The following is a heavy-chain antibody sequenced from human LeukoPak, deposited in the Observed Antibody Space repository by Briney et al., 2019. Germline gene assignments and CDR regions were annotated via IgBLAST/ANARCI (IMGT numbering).Heavy chain of an antibody. D-gene: IGHD5-18*01. V-gene: IGHV1-8*01. CDR3: ARVLAESDGTARIFYYYYGMDV. J-gene: IGHJ6*02. CDR1: GYTFTSYD. CDR2: LTPNSGNQ. Sequence: ASVKVSCKASGYTFTSYDINWVRQATGPGLEWMGWLTPNSGNQGYAQKFQGRVTMTRNTSISTAYMELSSLRSEDTAVYYCARVLAESDGTARIFYYYYGMDVWGQGTTVTVSS.